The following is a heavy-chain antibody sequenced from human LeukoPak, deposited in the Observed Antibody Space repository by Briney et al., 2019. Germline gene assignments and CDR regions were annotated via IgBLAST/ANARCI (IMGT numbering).Heavy chain of an antibody. J-gene: IGHJ4*02. D-gene: IGHD3-10*01. CDR3: AKTLWFGVLIDY. Sequence: GGSLRLSCAASGFTFSSYGMHWVRQAPGKGLEWVAVISYDGSNKYYADSVKGRFTISRDNSKNTLYLQMNSLRAEDTAVYYCAKTLWFGVLIDYWGQGTLVTVSS. CDR1: GFTFSSYG. V-gene: IGHV3-30*18. CDR2: ISYDGSNK.